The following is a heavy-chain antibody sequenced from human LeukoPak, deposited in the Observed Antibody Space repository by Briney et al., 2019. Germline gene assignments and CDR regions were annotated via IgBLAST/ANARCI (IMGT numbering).Heavy chain of an antibody. CDR2: ISDVGYST. J-gene: IGHJ4*02. V-gene: IGHV3-23*01. CDR3: ARHDSYIPY. D-gene: IGHD3-10*01. CDR1: GFTFSNYA. Sequence: PGGSLRLSCAASGFTFSNYAMSWVRQAPGKGLEWVSGISDVGYSTYYTDSVKGRFTISRDNSKNTVYLEMNNLRAEDTAVYFCARHDSYIPYWGQGSLVTVSS.